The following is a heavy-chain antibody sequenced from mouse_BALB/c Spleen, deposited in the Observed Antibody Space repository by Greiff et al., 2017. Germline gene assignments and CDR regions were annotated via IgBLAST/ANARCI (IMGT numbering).Heavy chain of an antibody. CDR1: GYSFTGYF. Sequence: VQLKQSGPELVKPGASVKISCKASGYSFTGYFMNWVMQSHGKSLEWIGRINPYNGDTFYNQKFKGKATLTVDKSSSTAHMELRSLASEDSAVYYCARIDYYGSNAMDYWGQGTSVTVSA. D-gene: IGHD1-1*01. CDR2: INPYNGDT. CDR3: ARIDYYGSNAMDY. J-gene: IGHJ4*01. V-gene: IGHV1-20*02.